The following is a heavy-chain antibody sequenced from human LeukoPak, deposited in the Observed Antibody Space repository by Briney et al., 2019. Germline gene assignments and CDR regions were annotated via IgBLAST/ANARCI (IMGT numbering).Heavy chain of an antibody. CDR1: RFSFSSYW. CDR3: ARVLNYYDSSGYYFSY. Sequence: GGSLRLSCTASRFSFSSYWMHWVRQAPGKGLVWASRINSAGISTNYADSVKGRFTISRDNSKNTLYLQMNSLRAEDTAVYYCARVLNYYDSSGYYFSYWGQGTLVTVSS. V-gene: IGHV3-74*01. J-gene: IGHJ4*02. CDR2: INSAGIST. D-gene: IGHD3-22*01.